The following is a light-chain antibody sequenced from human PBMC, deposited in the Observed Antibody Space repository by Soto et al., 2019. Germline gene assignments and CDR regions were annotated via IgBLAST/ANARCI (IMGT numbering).Light chain of an antibody. CDR2: DAS. CDR3: HQRINWPPIT. V-gene: IGKV3-11*01. CDR1: QSVRNY. J-gene: IGKJ5*01. Sequence: EIVLTQSPATLSLSPGERATLSCRASQSVRNYLAWYQQKPGQAPRLLIYDASNRATGIPARFSGSGSGTDFTLTIRSLEPVDFAVYYCHQRINWPPITFGQGTRLEIK.